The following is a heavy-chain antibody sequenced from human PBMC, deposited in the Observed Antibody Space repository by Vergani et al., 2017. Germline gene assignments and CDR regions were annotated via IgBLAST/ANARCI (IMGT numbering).Heavy chain of an antibody. V-gene: IGHV3-66*02. CDR2: IYSGGST. CDR1: GFTVSSNY. CDR3: ASTGGNSDPEKPMDV. J-gene: IGHJ6*02. Sequence: EVQLVESGGGLVQPGGSLRLSCAASGFTVSSNYMSCVRQAPGKGLEWVSVIYSGGSTYYADPVKGRFTISRDNSKNTLYLQRNSLRDEDTAVYYCASTGGNSDPEKPMDVWGQGTTVTVSS. D-gene: IGHD4-23*01.